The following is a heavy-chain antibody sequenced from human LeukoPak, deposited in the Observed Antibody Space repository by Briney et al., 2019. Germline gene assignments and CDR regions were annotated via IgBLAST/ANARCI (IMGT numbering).Heavy chain of an antibody. J-gene: IGHJ3*02. V-gene: IGHV3-11*01. CDR3: ARAIPPPTDAFDI. D-gene: IGHD2-2*01. CDR2: ISSSGSTI. Sequence: GGSLRLSCAASGFTFSDYYMSWIRQAPGKGLEWVSYISSSGSTIYYADSVKGRFTISRDNAKNSLYLRMNSLRAEDTAVYYCARAIPPPTDAFDIWGQGTMVTVSS. CDR1: GFTFSDYY.